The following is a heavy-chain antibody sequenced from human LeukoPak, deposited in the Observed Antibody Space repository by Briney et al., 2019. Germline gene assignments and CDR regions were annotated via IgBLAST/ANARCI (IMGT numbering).Heavy chain of an antibody. J-gene: IGHJ4*02. Sequence: GASVKVSCKASGYTFTSYYMHWVRQAPGQGLEWMGIINPSGGSTSYAQKFQGRVTMTRDTSTSTVYMELSRLRSDDTAVYYCARVSAVAGGYFDYWGQGTLVTVSS. V-gene: IGHV1-46*01. CDR1: GYTFTSYY. CDR2: INPSGGST. D-gene: IGHD6-19*01. CDR3: ARVSAVAGGYFDY.